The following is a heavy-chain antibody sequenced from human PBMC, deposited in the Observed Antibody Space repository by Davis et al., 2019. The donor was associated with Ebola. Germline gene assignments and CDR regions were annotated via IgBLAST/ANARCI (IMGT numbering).Heavy chain of an antibody. J-gene: IGHJ2*01. CDR3: TRHVSGDFWYFDL. D-gene: IGHD4-17*01. CDR1: GFTFSSYA. V-gene: IGHV3-23*01. Sequence: GGSLRLSCGASGFTFSSYAMSWVRQAPGKGLEWVAGITGSGGSTYYADSVKGRFTISRDNSKNTLYLQMNSLRAEDTAVYYCTRHVSGDFWYFDLWGRGTLVTVSS. CDR2: ITGSGGST.